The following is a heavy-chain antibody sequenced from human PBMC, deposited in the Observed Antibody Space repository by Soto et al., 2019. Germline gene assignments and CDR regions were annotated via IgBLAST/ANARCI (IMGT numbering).Heavy chain of an antibody. V-gene: IGHV4-59*01. CDR2: ISYSGNT. D-gene: IGHD6-13*01. CDR1: GGSLISDY. Sequence: XTLCLPCTVSGGSLISDYWSWIRQPPGKGLEWIGYISYSGNTKYNPSLKSRVTMSVNTTKNQYSLRLSSVPTADSAVDNWARLRGDAGSPIDYWGQGTLGTVS. J-gene: IGHJ4*02. CDR3: ARLRGDAGSPIDY.